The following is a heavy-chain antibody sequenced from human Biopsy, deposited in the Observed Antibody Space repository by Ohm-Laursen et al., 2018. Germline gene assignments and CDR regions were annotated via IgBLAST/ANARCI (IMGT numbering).Heavy chain of an antibody. J-gene: IGHJ4*02. CDR1: GKTFSDYQ. D-gene: IGHD2-15*01. V-gene: IGHV4-34*08. Sequence: SDTLSLTCAVFGKTFSDYQWSWIRQPPGKGLEWIGQINQAGTTNYNPSLKSRVSISADVSKYEFSLWLTSVTAADTAVYLCGNEVHGRDYWGLGAQVTASS. CDR2: INQAGTT. CDR3: GNEVHGRDY.